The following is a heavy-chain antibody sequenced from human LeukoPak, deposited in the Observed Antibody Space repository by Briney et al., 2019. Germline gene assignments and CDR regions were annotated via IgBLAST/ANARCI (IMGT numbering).Heavy chain of an antibody. CDR3: ARDAGSYYGYFDY. V-gene: IGHV1-69*05. CDR1: GGTFSSYA. J-gene: IGHJ4*02. CDR2: IIPIFGTA. D-gene: IGHD1-26*01. Sequence: ASVKVSCKASGGTFSSYAISWVRQAPGQGLEWMGGIIPIFGTANYAQKFQGRVTITTDESTSTAYMELSSLGSEDTAVYYCARDAGSYYGYFDYWGQGTLVTVSS.